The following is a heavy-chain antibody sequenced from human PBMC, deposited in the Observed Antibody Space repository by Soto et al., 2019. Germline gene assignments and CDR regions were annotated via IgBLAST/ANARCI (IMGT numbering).Heavy chain of an antibody. D-gene: IGHD6-13*01. CDR3: TRGTYSSSWYWFDP. CDR2: IRSKAYGGTT. J-gene: IGHJ5*02. Sequence: GGSLRLSCTASGFTFGDYAMSWFRQAPGKGLEWVGFIRSKAYGGTTEYAASVKGRFTISRDDSKSIAHLQMNSLKTEDTAVYYCTRGTYSSSWYWFDPWGQGTLVTVSS. V-gene: IGHV3-49*03. CDR1: GFTFGDYA.